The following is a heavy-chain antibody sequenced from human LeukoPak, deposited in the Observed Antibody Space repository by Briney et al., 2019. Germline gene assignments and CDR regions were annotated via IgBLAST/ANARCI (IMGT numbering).Heavy chain of an antibody. D-gene: IGHD2-2*01. J-gene: IGHJ4*02. CDR2: FDPEDGET. CDR3: ARTEDIVVAWDY. CDR1: GYTLTELS. Sequence: ASVKVSCKVSGYTLTELSMHWVRQAPGKGLEWMGGFDPEDGETIYAQKFQGRVTMTEDTSTDTAYMELSSLRSEDTAVYYCARTEDIVVAWDYWGQGTLVTVSS. V-gene: IGHV1-24*01.